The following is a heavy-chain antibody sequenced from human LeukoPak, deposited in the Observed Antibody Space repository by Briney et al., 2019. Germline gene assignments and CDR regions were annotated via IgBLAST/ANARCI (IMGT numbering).Heavy chain of an antibody. J-gene: IGHJ4*02. D-gene: IGHD3-9*01. Sequence: GGSLRLSCAASGFTFDDYAMHRVRQAPGKGLEWVAVISYDGSQKYYADSVKGRFTISRDNSNNTLYLQMNSLRAEDTAVYYCARVSDLLRYFDWSSYFDYWGQGTPVTVSS. CDR2: ISYDGSQK. CDR1: GFTFDDYA. CDR3: ARVSDLLRYFDWSSYFDY. V-gene: IGHV3-30*03.